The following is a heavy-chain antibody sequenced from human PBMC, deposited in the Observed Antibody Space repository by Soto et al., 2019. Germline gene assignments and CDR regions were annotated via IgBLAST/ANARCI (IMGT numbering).Heavy chain of an antibody. V-gene: IGHV3-7*01. D-gene: IGHD3-10*01. Sequence: GGSLRLSCAASGFTFSSYWMSWVRQAPGKGLEWVANIKQDGSEEYYVDSVKGRFTISRDNAKNSLYLQMNSLRAEDTAVYYCARDRLLWFGELLIYYYGMDVWGQGTTVTVSS. CDR1: GFTFSSYW. J-gene: IGHJ6*02. CDR3: ARDRLLWFGELLIYYYGMDV. CDR2: IKQDGSEE.